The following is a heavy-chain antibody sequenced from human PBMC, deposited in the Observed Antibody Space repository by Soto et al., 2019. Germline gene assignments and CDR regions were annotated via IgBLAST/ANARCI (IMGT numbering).Heavy chain of an antibody. V-gene: IGHV4-34*01. CDR1: GGSFSGYY. J-gene: IGHJ6*02. CDR3: ASSDCSSTSCHLYYYYYGMDV. CDR2: INHSGST. Sequence: SETLSLTCAVYGGSFSGYYWSWIRQPPGKGLEWIGEINHSGSTNYNPSLKSRVTISVDTSKNQFSLKLSSVTAADTAVYYCASSDCSSTSCHLYYYYYGMDVWGQGTTVTVSS. D-gene: IGHD2-2*01.